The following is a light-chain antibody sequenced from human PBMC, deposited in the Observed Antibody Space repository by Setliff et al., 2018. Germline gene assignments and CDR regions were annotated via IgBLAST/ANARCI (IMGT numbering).Light chain of an antibody. CDR2: EVS. CDR1: SSDVGGYKY. V-gene: IGLV2-14*01. CDR3: SSYSSSNIPVV. Sequence: QSALTQPASVSGSPGQSITISCTGTSSDVGGYKYVSWYQQHPGKAPKLMIYEVSDRPSGVSDRFSAFKSGNTASLIISGLQVEDEADYYCSSYSSSNIPVVFGTGTKVTVL. J-gene: IGLJ1*01.